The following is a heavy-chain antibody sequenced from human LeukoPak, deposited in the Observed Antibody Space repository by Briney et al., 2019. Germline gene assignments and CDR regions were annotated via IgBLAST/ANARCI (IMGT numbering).Heavy chain of an antibody. V-gene: IGHV4-59*01. CDR3: AREGHSGALFDY. J-gene: IGHJ4*02. D-gene: IGHD2-15*01. Sequence: PSETLSLTCIVSGGSISSYYWSWIRQPPGKGLEWIGYIYYSGSTNYNPSLKSRVTISVDTSKNQFSLKLSSVTAADTAVYYCAREGHSGALFDYWGQGTLVTVSS. CDR1: GGSISSYY. CDR2: IYYSGST.